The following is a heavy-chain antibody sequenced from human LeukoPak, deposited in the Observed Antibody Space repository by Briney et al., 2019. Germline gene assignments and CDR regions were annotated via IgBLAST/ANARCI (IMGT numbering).Heavy chain of an antibody. J-gene: IGHJ4*02. V-gene: IGHV3-30-3*01. CDR3: ATGTEMDRGVIINGHLDY. Sequence: PGGSLRLSCAASGFNFNTYPMHWVRQAPGKGLEWLAVISYDGDTQYYRDSVKGRFTISRDNGKNSLYLEMNSLRAEDTAVYYCATGTEMDRGVIINGHLDYWGQGTLVTASS. CDR1: GFNFNTYP. CDR2: ISYDGDTQ. D-gene: IGHD3-10*01.